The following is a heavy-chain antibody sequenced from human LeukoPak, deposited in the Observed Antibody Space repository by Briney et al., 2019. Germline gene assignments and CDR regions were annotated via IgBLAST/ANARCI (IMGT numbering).Heavy chain of an antibody. CDR3: AKDPFWSGYFGEIDY. V-gene: IGHV3-23*01. CDR2: ISGSGGST. J-gene: IGHJ4*02. D-gene: IGHD3-3*01. Sequence: PPGGSLRLSCAASGFTFSSYAMSWVRQAPGKGLEWVSAISGSGGSTYYADSVKGRFTISRDNSKNTLYLQMNSLRAEDTAVYYCAKDPFWSGYFGEIDYWGQGTLVTVSS. CDR1: GFTFSSYA.